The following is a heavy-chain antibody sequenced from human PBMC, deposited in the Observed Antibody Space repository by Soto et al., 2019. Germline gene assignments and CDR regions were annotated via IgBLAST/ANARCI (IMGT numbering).Heavy chain of an antibody. CDR3: VKSSGRYFVLYGTEV. CDR1: VFIFYDYS. Sequence: SXRLSWFAAVFIFYDYSIHWVRQTPGKGLEWVAGIDWNSGSIAYVDSVKGRFTISRYNARNSLYLEMKSLRGEDTAVYYCVKSSGRYFVLYGTEVWGQGTTVNVYS. V-gene: IGHV3-9*01. J-gene: IGHJ6*02. CDR2: IDWNSGSI. D-gene: IGHD1-26*01.